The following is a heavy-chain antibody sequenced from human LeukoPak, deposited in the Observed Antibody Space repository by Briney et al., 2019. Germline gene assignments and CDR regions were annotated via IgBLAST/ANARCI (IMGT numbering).Heavy chain of an antibody. J-gene: IGHJ4*02. CDR1: GYTFTGYY. V-gene: IGHV1-2*06. CDR3: ARSVAGKGGVFDY. CDR2: INPNSGGT. D-gene: IGHD6-19*01. Sequence: ASVKVSCTASGYTFTGYYMHWVRQAPGQGLEWMGRINPNSGGTNYAQKFQGRVTMTRDTSISTAYMELSRLRSDDTAVYYCARSVAGKGGVFDYWGQGTLVTVSS.